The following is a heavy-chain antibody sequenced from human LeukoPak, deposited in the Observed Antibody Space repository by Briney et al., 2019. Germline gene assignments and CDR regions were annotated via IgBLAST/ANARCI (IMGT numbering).Heavy chain of an antibody. CDR2: IFHSGST. CDR1: GGSISSGGYC. V-gene: IGHV4-30-2*01. D-gene: IGHD3-3*01. J-gene: IGHJ3*02. Sequence: SETLSLTCTVSGGSISSGGYCWSWIRQPPGKGLEWIGDIFHSGSTYYNPSLKSRVTISVDRSKNQFSLKLSSVTAADTAVYYCARGTGTRITIFGVVISAFDIWGQGTMVTVSS. CDR3: ARGTGTRITIFGVVISAFDI.